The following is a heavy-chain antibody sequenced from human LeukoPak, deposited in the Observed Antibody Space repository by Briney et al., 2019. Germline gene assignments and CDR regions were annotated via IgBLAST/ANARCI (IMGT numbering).Heavy chain of an antibody. J-gene: IGHJ4*02. CDR2: IYCGGST. CDR1: GFTVSSNY. D-gene: IGHD3-10*01. CDR3: ARDPGVFTMVRGVIRAFDY. V-gene: IGHV3-66*01. Sequence: GGSLRLSCAVSGFTVSSNYMIWVRQAPGKGLEWVSVIYCGGSTYYADSVKGRFSISRDNTKNTLYLQMNSLRAEDTAVYYCARDPGVFTMVRGVIRAFDYWGQGTLVTVSS.